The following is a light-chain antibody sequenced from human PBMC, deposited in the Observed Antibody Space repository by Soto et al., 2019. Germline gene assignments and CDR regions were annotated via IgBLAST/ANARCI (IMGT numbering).Light chain of an antibody. CDR1: QSITTW. V-gene: IGKV1-5*03. J-gene: IGKJ1*01. Sequence: EIQMTQSPSTLSASVGDRVTXTCRASQSITTWLAWYQQKPGKAPKLXIYKANNLQSGAQSRFSGSGSGTEFSLTIRSLQPDDFATYYCLQDYNYPWTFGQGTKVDIK. CDR2: KAN. CDR3: LQDYNYPWT.